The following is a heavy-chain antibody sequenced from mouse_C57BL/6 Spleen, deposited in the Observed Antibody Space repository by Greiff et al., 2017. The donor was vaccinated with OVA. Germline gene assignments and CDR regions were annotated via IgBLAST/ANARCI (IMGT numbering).Heavy chain of an antibody. CDR3: ARGSITTVVDWYFDV. J-gene: IGHJ1*03. V-gene: IGHV1-54*01. CDR1: GYAFTNYL. D-gene: IGHD1-1*01. Sequence: QVQLQQSGAELVRPGTSVKVSCKASGYAFTNYLIEWVKQRPGQGLEWIGVINPGSGGTNYNEKFKGKATLTADKSSSTAYMQLSSLTSEDSAVYFCARGSITTVVDWYFDVGGTGTTVTVSS. CDR2: INPGSGGT.